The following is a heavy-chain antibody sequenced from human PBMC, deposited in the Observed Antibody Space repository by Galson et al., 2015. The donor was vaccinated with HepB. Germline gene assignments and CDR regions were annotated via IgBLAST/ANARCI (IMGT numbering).Heavy chain of an antibody. CDR3: ARDLSSATCLYGMDV. Sequence: SVKVSCKGSGYTFNTYAYSWVRQAPGQGLEWMGWISANSGYTNYAQKLTGRVTMNTDTSTSTAFMELRSLRSDDTAVYYCARDLSSATCLYGMDVWGQGTTVTVSS. CDR1: GYTFNTYA. CDR2: ISANSGYT. J-gene: IGHJ6*02. V-gene: IGHV1-18*04. D-gene: IGHD2-2*01.